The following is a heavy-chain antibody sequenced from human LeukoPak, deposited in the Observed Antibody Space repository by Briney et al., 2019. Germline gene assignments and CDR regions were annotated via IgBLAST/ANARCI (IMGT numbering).Heavy chain of an antibody. Sequence: TGGSLRLSCAASGFSFDDYGMTWVRQRPGKGLEWVSGINWNGDSTDYADSVKGRFTISRDNSKNTLYLQMNSLRAEDTAVYYCAREAYSGSYMGFDYWGQGTLVTVSS. V-gene: IGHV3-20*04. CDR1: GFSFDDYG. CDR2: INWNGDST. CDR3: AREAYSGSYMGFDY. J-gene: IGHJ4*02. D-gene: IGHD1-26*01.